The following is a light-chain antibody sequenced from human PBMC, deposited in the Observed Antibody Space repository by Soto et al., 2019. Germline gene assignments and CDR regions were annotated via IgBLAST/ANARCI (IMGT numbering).Light chain of an antibody. CDR1: NIGGES. Sequence: SYELTQPPSVSVALGQTARITSRGNNIGGESVHWYQQKPGQAPVVVVYDDSDRPSGIPERFSGSNSENTATLTISRVEAGDEADYYCQVWDGSNDHVVFGGGTKLTVL. CDR2: DDS. V-gene: IGLV3-21*02. CDR3: QVWDGSNDHVV. J-gene: IGLJ2*01.